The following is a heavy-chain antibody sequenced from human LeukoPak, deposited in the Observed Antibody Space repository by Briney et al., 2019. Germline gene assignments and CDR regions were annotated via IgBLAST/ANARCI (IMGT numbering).Heavy chain of an antibody. V-gene: IGHV5-10-1*01. CDR3: ARTGSRSGWDDAFDI. Sequence: GESLKISCKGSGYSFTSYWISWVRQMPGKGLEWMGRIDPSDSYTNYSPSFQGHVTISADKSISTAYLQWSSLKASDTAMYYCARTGSRSGWDDAFDIWGQGTMVTVSS. CDR2: IDPSDSYT. J-gene: IGHJ3*02. CDR1: GYSFTSYW. D-gene: IGHD6-19*01.